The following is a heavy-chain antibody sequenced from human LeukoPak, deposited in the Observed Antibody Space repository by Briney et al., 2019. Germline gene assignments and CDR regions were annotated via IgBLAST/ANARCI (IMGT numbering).Heavy chain of an antibody. CDR3: TRALYRRGFDY. J-gene: IGHJ4*02. CDR1: GFTFGDYA. CDR2: IRSKAYGGTT. Sequence: GGSLRLSCTASGFTFGDYAMSWVRQAPGKGLEWVGSIRSKAYGGTTEYAASVKGRFTISRDDSKSIAYLQMNSLKTEDTAVYYCTRALYRRGFDYWGQGTLVTVSS. V-gene: IGHV3-49*04. D-gene: IGHD1-14*01.